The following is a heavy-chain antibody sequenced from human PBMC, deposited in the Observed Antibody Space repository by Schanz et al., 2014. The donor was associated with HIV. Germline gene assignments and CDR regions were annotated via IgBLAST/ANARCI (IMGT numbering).Heavy chain of an antibody. V-gene: IGHV3-7*01. D-gene: IGHD2-2*01. CDR3: ARGLYQAFDF. CDR2: IKQAGSEK. Sequence: EVQLVESGGGLVKPGGSLSLSCVASGFTFGDHYMTWIRQAPGKGLEWVAHIKQAGSEKYYVASVRGRFIVSRDNAQNSLYLQMNNLRVEDTATYYCARGLYQAFDFWGQGTLVTVSS. CDR1: GFTFGDHY. J-gene: IGHJ4*02.